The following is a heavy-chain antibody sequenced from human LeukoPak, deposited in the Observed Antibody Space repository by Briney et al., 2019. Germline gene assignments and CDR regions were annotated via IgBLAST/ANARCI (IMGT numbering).Heavy chain of an antibody. J-gene: IGHJ4*02. CDR3: ARDNSLGERGVIIGY. CDR2: SWSDGSSK. CDR1: GFPFNSYG. D-gene: IGHD3-10*01. Sequence: PGGSLRLSCAASGFPFNSYGMHWVRQAPGKGLEWVAASWSDGSSKYYADSVKGRFTISRDNSKNTLFLQMNSLRAEDTAVYYCARDNSLGERGVIIGYRGQGTLVTVSS. V-gene: IGHV3-33*01.